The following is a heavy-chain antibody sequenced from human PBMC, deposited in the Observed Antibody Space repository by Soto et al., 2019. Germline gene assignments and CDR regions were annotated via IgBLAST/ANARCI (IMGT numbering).Heavy chain of an antibody. J-gene: IGHJ4*02. CDR3: AREIRSRWEFFDY. D-gene: IGHD6-13*01. CDR1: GGSISSYY. V-gene: IGHV4-59*01. CDR2: IYYSGTT. Sequence: SETLSLTCTVSGGSISSYYWSWIRQPPGKGLEWIGYIYYSGTTNYNPSLKSRVTISVDTSKNQLSLKLSSVTAADTAVYYCAREIRSRWEFFDYWGQGTLVTVSS.